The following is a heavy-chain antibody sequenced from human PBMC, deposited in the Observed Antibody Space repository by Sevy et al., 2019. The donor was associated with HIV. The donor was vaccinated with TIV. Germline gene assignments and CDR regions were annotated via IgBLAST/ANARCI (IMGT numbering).Heavy chain of an antibody. CDR1: GGSFSGYY. Sequence: SETLSLTCAVHGGSFSGYYWNWIRRPPGKGLEWIGEFKHSGSTNYNPSLSSRVTISVDTSENQFSLKLSSVTAADTGVYYCARSPPIVVVPGAPSWFDPWGQGTLVTVSS. V-gene: IGHV4-34*01. CDR3: ARSPPIVVVPGAPSWFDP. CDR2: FKHSGST. D-gene: IGHD2-2*01. J-gene: IGHJ5*02.